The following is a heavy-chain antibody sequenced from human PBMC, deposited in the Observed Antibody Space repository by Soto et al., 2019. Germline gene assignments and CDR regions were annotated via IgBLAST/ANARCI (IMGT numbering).Heavy chain of an antibody. Sequence: QVQLQESGPGLLRPSETLSLTCTVSGVSIDNFIWSWIRQIPGKGLQSIGYVSQGGTTAYMSEGETTSNNPSLESRATISLDLPENQFSRKWTSVTAADTAVYYWARERGGITVSSKPLREWFDPWGQVTLVTVSS. V-gene: IGHV4-59*01. CDR1: GVSIDNFI. J-gene: IGHJ5*02. CDR2: VSQGGTT. D-gene: IGHD6-19*01. CDR3: ARERGGITVSSKPLREWFDP.